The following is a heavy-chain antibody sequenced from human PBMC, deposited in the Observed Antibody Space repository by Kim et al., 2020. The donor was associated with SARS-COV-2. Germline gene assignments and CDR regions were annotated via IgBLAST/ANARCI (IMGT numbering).Heavy chain of an antibody. CDR2: ISYDGSNK. Sequence: GGSLRLSCEASGFTFSSYGMHWVRQAPGKGLEWVAVISYDGSNKYYADSVKGRFTISRDNSKNTLYLQMNSLRAEDTAVYYCVKLLINPERGYSYGYMPYYYYGMDVWGQGTTVTVSS. V-gene: IGHV3-30*18. CDR1: GFTFSSYG. D-gene: IGHD5-18*01. J-gene: IGHJ6*02. CDR3: VKLLINPERGYSYGYMPYYYYGMDV.